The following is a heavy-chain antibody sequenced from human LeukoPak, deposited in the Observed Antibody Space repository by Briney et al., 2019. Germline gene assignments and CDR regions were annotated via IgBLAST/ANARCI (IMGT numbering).Heavy chain of an antibody. Sequence: SQTLSLTCTVSSGSFTSGGYYWSWIRQPPGKGLEWIGEIDHRGSTNYNPSLKSRVTISVDTSKNQFSLKVSSVTAADTAVYYCARGGPRGYVDWGQGTLVTVSS. V-gene: IGHV4-31*03. CDR3: ARGGPRGYVD. CDR1: SGSFTSGGYY. J-gene: IGHJ4*02. D-gene: IGHD6-25*01. CDR2: IDHRGST.